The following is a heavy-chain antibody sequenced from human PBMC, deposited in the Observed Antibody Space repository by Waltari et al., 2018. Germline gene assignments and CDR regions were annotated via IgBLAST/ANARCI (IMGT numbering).Heavy chain of an antibody. D-gene: IGHD4-17*01. J-gene: IGHJ4*02. CDR1: GGSISSGDYY. V-gene: IGHV4-30-4*08. CDR2: IYYSGST. Sequence: QVQLQESGPGLVKPSLTLSLPCTVSGGSISSGDYYWSWIRQPPGKGLEWIGYIYYSGSTYYNPSLKSRVTISVDTSKNQFSLKLSSVTAADTAVYYCARNLGTVKNLFGYWGQGTLVTVSS. CDR3: ARNLGTVKNLFGY.